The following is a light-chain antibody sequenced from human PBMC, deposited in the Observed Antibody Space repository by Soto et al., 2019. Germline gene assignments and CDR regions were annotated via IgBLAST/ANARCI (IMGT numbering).Light chain of an antibody. CDR1: SSDVGAYNY. CDR3: SSVTTSVTEV. J-gene: IGLJ1*01. Sequence: QSALTQPASVSATPGQSLTISCTGTSSDVGAYNYVSWYQQHPGKAPKVMIYDVSYRPSGVSNRFSGSKSGNTASLTISGLRDDYEADYSCSSVTTSVTEVFVTMTKVT. CDR2: DVS. V-gene: IGLV2-14*03.